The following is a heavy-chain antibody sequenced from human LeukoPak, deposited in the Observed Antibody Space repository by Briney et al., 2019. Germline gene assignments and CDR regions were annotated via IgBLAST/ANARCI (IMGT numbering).Heavy chain of an antibody. J-gene: IGHJ4*02. CDR2: ISPDGSKK. CDR3: SNEGGVYLPFAD. Sequence: GGSLRLSCAASGFIFDDYALHWVRQAPGKGLEWVAVISPDGSKKYYADSVNGRFTISRDNSKSTLYLQMNTLTVEDTAIYHCSNEGGVYLPFADWGQGTRVTVSS. D-gene: IGHD2-8*01. CDR1: GFIFDDYA. V-gene: IGHV3-30*18.